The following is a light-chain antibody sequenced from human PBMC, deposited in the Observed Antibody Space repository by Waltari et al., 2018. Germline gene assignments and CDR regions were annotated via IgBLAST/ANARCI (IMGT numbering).Light chain of an antibody. Sequence: QSVLTQPPSVSAAPGQKVTIPCSGSSSNIGVNSVSWYQHLPGTAPKLLIYDNNKRPSGIPDRFSVSKSGTSATLGITGLQTGDEADYYCGTWDSSLSVYVFGTGTKVTAL. CDR2: DNN. V-gene: IGLV1-51*01. CDR1: SSNIGVNS. J-gene: IGLJ1*01. CDR3: GTWDSSLSVYV.